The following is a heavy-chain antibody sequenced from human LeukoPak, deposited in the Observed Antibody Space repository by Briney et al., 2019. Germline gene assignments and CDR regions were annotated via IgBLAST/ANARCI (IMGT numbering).Heavy chain of an antibody. CDR3: ARERPGEDTFDI. J-gene: IGHJ3*02. CDR2: ISSSSSHR. V-gene: IGHV3-21*01. D-gene: IGHD7-27*01. Sequence: GGSLRLSCTASGFTFSTSSMNWVRQAPGKGLEWVSSISSSSSHRYYGDSVKGRFIISRDNAKNSLYLQMNSLRTEDTAVYYCARERPGEDTFDIWGQGTMVTVSS. CDR1: GFTFSTSS.